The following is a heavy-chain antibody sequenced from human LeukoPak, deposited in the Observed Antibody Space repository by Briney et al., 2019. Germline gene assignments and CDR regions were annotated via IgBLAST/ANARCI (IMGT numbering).Heavy chain of an antibody. D-gene: IGHD1-26*01. J-gene: IGHJ4*02. CDR2: INSDSGGT. CDR1: GYTFIHYF. V-gene: IGHV1-2*06. Sequence: GAAVKVSCKAPGYTFIHYFIHWVRQAPGQGLEWMGRINSDSGGTEYAQRFQGRVTMTRDTSITTVYMELHSLTFDDAAVYYCARDLPSTPNWELDYWGQGALVTVSS. CDR3: ARDLPSTPNWELDY.